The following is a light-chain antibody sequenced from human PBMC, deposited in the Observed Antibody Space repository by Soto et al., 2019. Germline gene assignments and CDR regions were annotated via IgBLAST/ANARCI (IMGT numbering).Light chain of an antibody. CDR2: DND. Sequence: QAVVTQPPSVSAAPGQKVTISCSGNTSNIGNNYVYWYQQRPGTVPKLLIYDNDRRPSGIPDRFSGSKSGTSATLGITGLQTGDEAVYYCGAWETSLTSGLFGGGTKLTVL. CDR1: TSNIGNNY. CDR3: GAWETSLTSGL. J-gene: IGLJ3*02. V-gene: IGLV1-51*01.